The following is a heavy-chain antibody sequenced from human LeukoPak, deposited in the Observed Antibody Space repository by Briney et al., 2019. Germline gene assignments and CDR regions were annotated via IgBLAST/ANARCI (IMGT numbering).Heavy chain of an antibody. J-gene: IGHJ3*01. CDR2: VNPNGGRT. D-gene: IGHD4-23*01. CDR1: ENTFTNYY. CDR3: ARDMSTAVTPISYAFDV. V-gene: IGHV1-46*01. Sequence: ASVKVSCKASENTFTNYYMHWVRQAPGQGLEWLGIVNPNGGRTAYAQNFQGRVSMTRDTSTTTVYRELSSLRSDDTAVYYCARDMSTAVTPISYAFDVWGQGTMVTVSS.